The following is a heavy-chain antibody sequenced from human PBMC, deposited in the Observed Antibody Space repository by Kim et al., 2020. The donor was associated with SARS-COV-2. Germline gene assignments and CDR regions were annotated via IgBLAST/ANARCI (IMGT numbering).Heavy chain of an antibody. CDR3: ARVKYSSGWYY. V-gene: IGHV4-4*02. D-gene: IGHD6-19*01. J-gene: IGHJ4*02. CDR2: T. Sequence: TNYNPSLKSRVTISVDKSKNQFSLKLSSVTAADTAVYYCARVKYSSGWYYWGQGTLVTVSS.